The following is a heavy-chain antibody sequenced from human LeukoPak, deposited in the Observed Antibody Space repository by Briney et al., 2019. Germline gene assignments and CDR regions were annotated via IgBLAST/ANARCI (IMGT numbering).Heavy chain of an antibody. CDR1: GFTFSRYW. D-gene: IGHD6-13*01. CDR3: ARSAGSSSWYEGYYFDY. Sequence: PGGSLRLSCAASGFTFSRYWMSWVRQAPGKGLEWVANIKQDGSEKYYVDSVKGRFTISRDNAKNSLYLQMNSLRAEDTAVYYRARSAGSSSWYEGYYFDYWGQGTLVTVSS. CDR2: IKQDGSEK. J-gene: IGHJ4*02. V-gene: IGHV3-7*01.